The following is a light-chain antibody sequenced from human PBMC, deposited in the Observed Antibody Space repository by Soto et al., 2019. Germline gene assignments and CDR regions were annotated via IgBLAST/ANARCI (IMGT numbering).Light chain of an antibody. V-gene: IGKV3-15*01. J-gene: IGKJ1*01. CDR1: QSVSSN. CDR2: GAS. Sequence: EIVLTQSPGTLSLSPGERATLSCRASQSVSSNLAWYQQKPGQAPRPLIYGASTRATGIPARFSGSGSGTEFTLTLSSLQSEDFAVYYCQQYNNWPTWTFGQGTKVDNK. CDR3: QQYNNWPTWT.